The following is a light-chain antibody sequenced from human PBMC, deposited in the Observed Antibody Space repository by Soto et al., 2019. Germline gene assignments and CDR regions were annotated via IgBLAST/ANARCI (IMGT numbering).Light chain of an antibody. CDR2: VTSDGSH. CDR3: QTWGTGIRV. J-gene: IGLJ3*02. V-gene: IGLV4-69*01. CDR1: SGHSSYD. Sequence: QAVVTQSPSASASLGASVKLTCTLSSGHSSYDIAWHQQQPEKGPRYLMKVTSDGSHSKGDGIPDRFSGSSSGAERYLTISSLQSDDEADYYCQTWGTGIRVFGGGTKVTVL.